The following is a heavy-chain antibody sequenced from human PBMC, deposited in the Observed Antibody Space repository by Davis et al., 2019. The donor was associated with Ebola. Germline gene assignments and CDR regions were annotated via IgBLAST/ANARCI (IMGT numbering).Heavy chain of an antibody. J-gene: IGHJ6*02. CDR2: IYNSGST. CDR3: ARYCGSSICFDRAMDV. Sequence: SQTLSLTCAVSGGSISSSTYYWGWIRQPPGKGLEWIGSIYNSGSTYYNPSLRSRVTISVDTSKNQFSLKLTSVTAADTAVYYCARYCGSSICFDRAMDVWGQGTTVTVSS. D-gene: IGHD2-2*01. CDR1: GGSISSSTYY. V-gene: IGHV4-39*07.